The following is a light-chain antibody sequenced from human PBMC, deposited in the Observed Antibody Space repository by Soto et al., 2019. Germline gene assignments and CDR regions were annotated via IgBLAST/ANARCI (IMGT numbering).Light chain of an antibody. Sequence: SYELTQPPSVSVAPGQTARITCGGNNIGSKSVHWYQQKPGQAPVLVVYDDRDRPSGIPERFSGSNSGNTATLTISRVEAGDEADYYCQVWDSSSDSYVFGTGTKLTVL. CDR2: DDR. CDR3: QVWDSSSDSYV. V-gene: IGLV3-21*02. CDR1: NIGSKS. J-gene: IGLJ1*01.